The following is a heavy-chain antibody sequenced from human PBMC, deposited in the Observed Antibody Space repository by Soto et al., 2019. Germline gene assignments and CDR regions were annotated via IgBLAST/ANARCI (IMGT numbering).Heavy chain of an antibody. J-gene: IGHJ5*02. Sequence: SETLSLTCAVYGGSFSGYYWSWIRQPPGKGLEWIGEINHSGSTSYNPSLKSRVTISVDTSKNQFSLKLSSVTAADTAVYYCATSPAAYYDFWSGYRGYNWFDPWGQGTLVTVSS. CDR2: INHSGST. D-gene: IGHD3-3*01. V-gene: IGHV4-34*01. CDR1: GGSFSGYY. CDR3: ATSPAAYYDFWSGYRGYNWFDP.